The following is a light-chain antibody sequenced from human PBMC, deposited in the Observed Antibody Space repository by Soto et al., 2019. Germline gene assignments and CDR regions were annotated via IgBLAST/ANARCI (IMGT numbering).Light chain of an antibody. J-gene: IGLJ1*01. Sequence: QSALTQPASVSGSPGQSITISCTGTSSDVGDYNYVSWYQQHPGKAPKLIIYEVSNRPSGVSNRFSGSKSGNTASLTISGLQAEDEADYYCSSYTGSSTPYVFGTGTKLTVL. CDR1: SSDVGDYNY. CDR2: EVS. V-gene: IGLV2-14*01. CDR3: SSYTGSSTPYV.